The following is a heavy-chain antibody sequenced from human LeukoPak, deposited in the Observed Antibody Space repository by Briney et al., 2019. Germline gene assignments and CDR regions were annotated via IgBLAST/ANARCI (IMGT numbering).Heavy chain of an antibody. D-gene: IGHD6-19*01. Sequence: PGGSLRLSCAASGFTFSSYSMNWVRQAPGKGLEWVSSISSSSSYIYYADSVKGRFTISRDNAKNSLYLQMNSLRAEDTAVYYCARGAGPYSSGWYVIGYWGQGTLVTVSS. CDR2: ISSSSSYI. J-gene: IGHJ4*02. V-gene: IGHV3-21*01. CDR3: ARGAGPYSSGWYVIGY. CDR1: GFTFSSYS.